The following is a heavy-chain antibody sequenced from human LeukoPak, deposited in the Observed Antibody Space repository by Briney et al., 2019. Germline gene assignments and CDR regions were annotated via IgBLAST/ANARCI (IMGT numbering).Heavy chain of an antibody. D-gene: IGHD6-13*01. CDR2: INHSGST. Sequence: SETLSLTCAVYGGSFSGYYWSWIRQPPGKGLEWIGEINHSGSTNYNPSLKSRATISVDTSKNQFSLKLSSVTAADTAVYYCASCSEQQLAIDYWGQGTLVTVSS. CDR1: GGSFSGYY. J-gene: IGHJ4*02. V-gene: IGHV4-34*01. CDR3: ASCSEQQLAIDY.